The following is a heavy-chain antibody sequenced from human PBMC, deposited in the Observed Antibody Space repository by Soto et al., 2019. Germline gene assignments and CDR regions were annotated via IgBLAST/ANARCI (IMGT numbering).Heavy chain of an antibody. J-gene: IGHJ5*01. CDR1: GYTFTTYG. V-gene: IGHV1-18*01. CDR3: GRGSFSSGCCWLDS. CDR2: ISPHNGNI. Sequence: QVQLVQSGAEVKKPGASVKVSCKASGYTFTTYGITWVRQAPGQGLEWMGWISPHNGNIGYAQRLQGRVTMTTDTSTSTTYMELRSLRSDDTAMYYCGRGSFSSGCCWLDSWGQGTLVTVSS. D-gene: IGHD6-19*01.